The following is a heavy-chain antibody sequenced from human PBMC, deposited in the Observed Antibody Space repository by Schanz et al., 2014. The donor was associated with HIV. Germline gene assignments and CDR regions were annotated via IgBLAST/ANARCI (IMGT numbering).Heavy chain of an antibody. J-gene: IGHJ2*01. V-gene: IGHV4-59*01. CDR2: IYYSGST. Sequence: QVQLQESGPGLVKPSETLSLTCTVSGGSISTYYWSWIRQPPGKGLEWIGYIYYSGSTNYNPSFKSRVTISVDASKNQLSLKLNSVTAADTAVYYCARGEPLAAFDLWGRGTLVTVSS. CDR3: ARGEPLAAFDL. CDR1: GGSISTYY. D-gene: IGHD6-19*01.